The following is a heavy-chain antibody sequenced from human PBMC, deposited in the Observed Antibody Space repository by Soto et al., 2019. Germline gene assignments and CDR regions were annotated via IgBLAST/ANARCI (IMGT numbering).Heavy chain of an antibody. D-gene: IGHD6-19*01. V-gene: IGHV1-18*04. Sequence: ASVKVSCKASGYTFTSYGISWVRQAPVQVLEWMVCISAYNGNTNYAQKLQGRVTMTTETSTSTAYMELRSLRSDDTAVYYCARGSEYSSGADYYRMAIWAQGTTVTVSS. J-gene: IGHJ6*01. CDR2: ISAYNGNT. CDR3: ARGSEYSSGADYYRMAI. CDR1: GYTFTSYG.